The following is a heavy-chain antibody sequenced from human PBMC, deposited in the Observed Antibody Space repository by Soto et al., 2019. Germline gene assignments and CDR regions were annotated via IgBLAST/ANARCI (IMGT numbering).Heavy chain of an antibody. J-gene: IGHJ4*02. CDR2: IVPLLGIT. V-gene: IGHV1-69*02. CDR1: GDTSTIYT. CDR3: RKVKYGAGRVGVYD. Sequence: QVPLVQSGAELKKPGSSVKVSCEASGDTSTIYTITWVRQAPGQGLTWLGRIVPLLGITNYARNFQDRLTITADQSKGTAYTQLTSLRFQDTALYYGRKVKYGAGRVGVYDWGQGTQLSVPS. D-gene: IGHD1-26*01.